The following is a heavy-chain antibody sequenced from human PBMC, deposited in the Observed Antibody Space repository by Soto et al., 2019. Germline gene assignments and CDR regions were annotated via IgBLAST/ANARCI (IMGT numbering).Heavy chain of an antibody. V-gene: IGHV4-59*01. CDR3: ARVYCSGGSCYEGY. D-gene: IGHD2-15*01. J-gene: IGHJ4*02. CDR1: GGSISGYY. Sequence: SETLSLTCTVSGGSISGYYWSWIRQPPGKGLEWIGYIYHTGSTNYNPSLKSRVTISLDTSKNQFSLKLSSVTAADTALYYCARVYCSGGSCYEGYWGQGTLVTVSS. CDR2: IYHTGST.